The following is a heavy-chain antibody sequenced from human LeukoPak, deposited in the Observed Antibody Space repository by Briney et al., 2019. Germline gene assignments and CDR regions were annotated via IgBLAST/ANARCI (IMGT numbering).Heavy chain of an antibody. Sequence: AGGSLRLSCAASGFSFSVFWMHWVRQAPGKGLVWVSRIKTDGSITNYADSVKGRFTISRDNAKNSLYLQMNSLRAEDTAVYYCAGGYGDPTIFDYWGQGTLVTVSS. CDR3: AGGYGDPTIFDY. CDR1: GFSFSVFW. CDR2: IKTDGSIT. J-gene: IGHJ4*02. V-gene: IGHV3-74*01. D-gene: IGHD4-17*01.